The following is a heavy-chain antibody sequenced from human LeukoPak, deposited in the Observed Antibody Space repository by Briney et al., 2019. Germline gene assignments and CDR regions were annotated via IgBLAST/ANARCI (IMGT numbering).Heavy chain of an antibody. CDR1: GGSISSGGYY. V-gene: IGHV4-30-2*01. Sequence: SQTLSLTCTVSGGSISSGGYYWSWIRQPPGKGLEWIGYIYHSGSTYYNPSLKSRVTMSTDTSKNQFSLELSAVTAADTAVYYCARDGEVGEVETPYYFDYWGQGALVTVSS. CDR2: IYHSGST. D-gene: IGHD3-16*01. CDR3: ARDGEVGEVETPYYFDY. J-gene: IGHJ4*02.